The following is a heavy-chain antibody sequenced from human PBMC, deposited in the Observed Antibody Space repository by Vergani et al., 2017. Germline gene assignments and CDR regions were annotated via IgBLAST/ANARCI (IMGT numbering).Heavy chain of an antibody. D-gene: IGHD6-13*01. Sequence: QVQLQESGPGLVRPSQTLSLTCTVSGGSISSGSYYWSWFRQPAGKGLEWIGRFYTGWGTSYNPSLKSRVTISVDTSKNQFSLQLSSVTAADTAVYYCARYPLYSTTWPFLLLDMDVWGQGTTVTVSS. CDR3: ARYPLYSTTWPFLLLDMDV. J-gene: IGHJ6*02. V-gene: IGHV4-61*02. CDR1: GGSISSGSYY. CDR2: FYTGWGT.